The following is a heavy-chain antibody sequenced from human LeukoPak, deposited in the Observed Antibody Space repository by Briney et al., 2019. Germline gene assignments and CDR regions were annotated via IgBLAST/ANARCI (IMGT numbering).Heavy chain of an antibody. CDR3: ARGTRDIVVVPDYYFDY. V-gene: IGHV1-2*04. Sequence: GAPVKVSCKASGYTFTGYYMHWVRQAPGQGLEWMGWINPNSGGTNYAQKFQGWVTMTRDTSISTAYMELSRQRSDDTAVYYCARGTRDIVVVPDYYFDYWGQGTLVTVSS. J-gene: IGHJ4*02. CDR2: INPNSGGT. CDR1: GYTFTGYY. D-gene: IGHD2-2*01.